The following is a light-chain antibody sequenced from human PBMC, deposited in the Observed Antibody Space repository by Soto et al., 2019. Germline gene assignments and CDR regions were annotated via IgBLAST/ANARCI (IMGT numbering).Light chain of an antibody. CDR3: SSYTSSNTYV. CDR1: SSDVSGYNY. J-gene: IGLJ1*01. Sequence: QSALTQPASVSGSPGQSITISCTGTSSDVSGYNYVSWYQHHPGKAPKLMIYDVSNRPSGVSNRFSGSKSGNTASLTISGLQAEDEADYYCSSYTSSNTYVFGTGTKLTVL. V-gene: IGLV2-14*03. CDR2: DVS.